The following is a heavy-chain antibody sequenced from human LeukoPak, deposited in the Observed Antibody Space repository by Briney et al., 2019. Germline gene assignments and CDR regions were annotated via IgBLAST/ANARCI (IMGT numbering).Heavy chain of an antibody. CDR2: IKSKTDGGTT. Sequence: PGGSLRLSCAASGVIFTIAWMNWARQAPGKGLEWVGRIKSKTDGGTTDYAAPAKGRFTVSRDDSKKMLHLQMNILKTEDTGVYYFTSSSSDWGQGTLVTVSS. D-gene: IGHD6-19*01. V-gene: IGHV3-15*01. CDR1: GVIFTIAW. CDR3: TSSSSD. J-gene: IGHJ4*02.